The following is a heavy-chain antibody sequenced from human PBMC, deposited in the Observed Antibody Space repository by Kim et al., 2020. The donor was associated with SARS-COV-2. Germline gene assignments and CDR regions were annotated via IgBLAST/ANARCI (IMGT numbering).Heavy chain of an antibody. CDR1: GFIFSSYE. J-gene: IGHJ4*02. CDR3: ARSQGRGYFDY. Sequence: GGSLRLSCAASGFIFSSYEINWARQAPGKGLEWISYISSSASTIYYADSVKGRFTISRDNAKNSLYLQMNSLRAEDTAVYYCARSQGRGYFDYWGQGTLVTVSS. D-gene: IGHD1-26*01. V-gene: IGHV3-48*03. CDR2: ISSSASTI.